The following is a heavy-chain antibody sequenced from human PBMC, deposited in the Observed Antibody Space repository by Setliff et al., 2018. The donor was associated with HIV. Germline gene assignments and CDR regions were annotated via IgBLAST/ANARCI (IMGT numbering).Heavy chain of an antibody. D-gene: IGHD2-21*01. V-gene: IGHV3-53*01. Sequence: GGSLRLSCAASGFMFSDHYMDWVRQAPGKGLEWVSIIYRDGSTYYADSLRGRFTISRDNSKNTMYLQMNNLRAEDTAVYYCAGDSGDNPPTLYWYFDLWGRGTLVTVSS. J-gene: IGHJ2*01. CDR1: GFMFSDHY. CDR3: AGDSGDNPPTLYWYFDL. CDR2: IYRDGST.